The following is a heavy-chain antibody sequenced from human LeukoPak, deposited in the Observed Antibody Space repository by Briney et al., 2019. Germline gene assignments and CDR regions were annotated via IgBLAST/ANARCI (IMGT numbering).Heavy chain of an antibody. Sequence: GASVKVSCKASGYTFTSYDINWVRQATGQGLEWMGWINPNSGGTNYAQKFQGRVTMTRDTSISTAYMELSRLRSDDTAVYYCARTGSGSYHYYYYMDVWGKGTTVTISS. CDR1: GYTFTSYD. J-gene: IGHJ6*03. D-gene: IGHD3-10*01. CDR3: ARTGSGSYHYYYYMDV. CDR2: INPNSGGT. V-gene: IGHV1-2*02.